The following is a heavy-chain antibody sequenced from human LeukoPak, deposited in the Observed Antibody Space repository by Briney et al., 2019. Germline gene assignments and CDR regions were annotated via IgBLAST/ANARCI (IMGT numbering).Heavy chain of an antibody. CDR1: GGSFSGYY. J-gene: IGHJ3*02. D-gene: IGHD1-1*01. Sequence: SETLSLTCAVYGGSFSGYYWSWIRQPPGKGLEWIGEINHSGSTNYNPSLKSRVTISVDTSKNQFSLKLSSVTAADTAVYYCARDLGGNDAFDIWGQGTIVTVSS. V-gene: IGHV4-34*01. CDR2: INHSGST. CDR3: ARDLGGNDAFDI.